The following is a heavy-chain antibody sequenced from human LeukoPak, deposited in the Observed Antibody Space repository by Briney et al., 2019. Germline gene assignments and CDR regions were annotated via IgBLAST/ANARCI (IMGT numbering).Heavy chain of an antibody. CDR1: GFSFSSYA. D-gene: IGHD3-10*01. V-gene: IGHV3-64*01. CDR2: ISSNGGST. Sequence: PGGSPRLSCAASGFSFSSYAMHWVRQAPGKGLEYVSAISSNGGSTYYASSVKGRFTISRDNSKNTLYLQMGSLRAEDMAVYYCARQILSGSYHNDYWGQGTLVTVSS. CDR3: ARQILSGSYHNDY. J-gene: IGHJ4*02.